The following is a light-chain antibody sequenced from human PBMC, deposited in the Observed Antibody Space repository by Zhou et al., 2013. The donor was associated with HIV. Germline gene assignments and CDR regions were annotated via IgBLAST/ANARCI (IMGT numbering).Light chain of an antibody. CDR1: LNIRRN. Sequence: DIQMTQSPSSLSASVGDNVTISCLTSLNIRRNLNWYQQKPGKTPRLLIYNVSTLQTDVPLRFSGVDLRQSSTSPSSVSRLKIWRLTFVQQIYTPPLTFGGGP. CDR3: QQIYTPPLT. CDR2: NVS. J-gene: IGKJ4*01. V-gene: IGKV1-39*01.